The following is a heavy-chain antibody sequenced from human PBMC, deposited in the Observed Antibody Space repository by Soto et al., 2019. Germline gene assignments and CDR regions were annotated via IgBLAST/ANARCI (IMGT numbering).Heavy chain of an antibody. Sequence: QVQLVESGGGVVQPGRSLRLSCAGSGFPFTSYTMHWVRQAPGKGLEWVAIISDDGSKKYYADSVKGRFTISRDNSKNMVFLQMNSLRVEDTAVYYCVRDGDCSYTNCFTWYFELWGRGTLGTVSS. CDR3: VRDGDCSYTNCFTWYFEL. CDR2: ISDDGSKK. D-gene: IGHD2-2*02. CDR1: GFPFTSYT. J-gene: IGHJ2*01. V-gene: IGHV3-30-3*01.